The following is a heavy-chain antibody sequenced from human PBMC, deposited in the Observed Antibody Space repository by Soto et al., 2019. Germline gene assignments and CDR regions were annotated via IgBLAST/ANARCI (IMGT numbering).Heavy chain of an antibody. CDR2: MNPNSDNT. J-gene: IGHJ4*02. Sequence: QVQLVQSGAEVKKPGASVKVSCKASGYSFTSYDINWVRQATGQGLEWMGWMNPNSDNTAYAQKFQGRVTMTRNTSTSTVYMELSSRRSDDAAVYYCAREAAAGFVYWGQGTLVTVSS. CDR3: AREAAAGFVY. V-gene: IGHV1-8*01. D-gene: IGHD6-13*01. CDR1: GYSFTSYD.